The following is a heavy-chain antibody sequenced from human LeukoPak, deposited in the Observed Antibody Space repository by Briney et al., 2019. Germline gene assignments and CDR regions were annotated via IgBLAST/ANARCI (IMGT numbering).Heavy chain of an antibody. CDR3: AKDASWSSPDAFDI. D-gene: IGHD3-10*01. Sequence: PGGSLGLSCAASGFTFSSYGMHWVRQAPGKGLEWVAVTSYDGSKKYYVDSVKGRFTISRDNSKNTLYLQVNSLGAEDTAVYYCAKDASWSSPDAFDIWGQGTMVTVSS. CDR2: TSYDGSKK. J-gene: IGHJ3*02. CDR1: GFTFSSYG. V-gene: IGHV3-30*18.